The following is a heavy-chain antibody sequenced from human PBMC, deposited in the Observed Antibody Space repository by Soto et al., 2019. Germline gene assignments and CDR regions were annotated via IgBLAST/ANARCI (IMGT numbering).Heavy chain of an antibody. J-gene: IGHJ2*01. Sequence: QAQLAQSGAEVKKPGASVKVSCKASGYTFSNNDINWVRQAPGQGLEWMGWVNPKSGNKGYAQQFQGRGTKTRDTSTTTAYMELSSLRSEDTAVYYCARVTRTWYFDLWGRGTLVTVSS. CDR1: GYTFSNND. CDR2: VNPKSGNK. CDR3: ARVTRTWYFDL. V-gene: IGHV1-8*02.